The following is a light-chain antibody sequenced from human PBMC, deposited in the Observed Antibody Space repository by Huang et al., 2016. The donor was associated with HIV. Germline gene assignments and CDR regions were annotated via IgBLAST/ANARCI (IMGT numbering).Light chain of an antibody. J-gene: IGKJ4*01. CDR2: CAS. V-gene: IGKV3-20*01. CDR3: QQYLSSPLT. CDR1: QNITNNS. Sequence: DIVLTQSPGTLSLSPGARAALSCRASQNITNNSLAWYQQRSGQAPRLLIYCASNRAMGIPDRFSGSGSGTDFTLIINILEPQESAVYYCQQYLSSPLTFGGGTNVEIK.